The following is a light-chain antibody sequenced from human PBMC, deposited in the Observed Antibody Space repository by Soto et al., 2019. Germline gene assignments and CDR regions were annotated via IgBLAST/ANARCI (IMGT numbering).Light chain of an antibody. Sequence: EIVMTQSPATLSVSPGERATLSCRASQSVSSNLAWYQQKPGQAPWLLIYGASTRATGVPARFSGSGSGTEFTLTISSLQSEDFAVYYCQQYNNWPWTFGQGTKV. CDR2: GAS. J-gene: IGKJ1*01. V-gene: IGKV3-15*01. CDR3: QQYNNWPWT. CDR1: QSVSSN.